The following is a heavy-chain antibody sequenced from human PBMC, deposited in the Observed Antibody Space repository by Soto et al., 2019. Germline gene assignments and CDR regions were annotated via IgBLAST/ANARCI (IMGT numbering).Heavy chain of an antibody. J-gene: IGHJ3*02. V-gene: IGHV3-21*01. Sequence: PGGSLRLSCAASGFTFSSYSMNWVRQAPGKGLEWVSSISSSSSYIYYADSVKGRFTISRDNAKNSLYLQMNSLRAEDTAVYYCAREMSIAARPYLTDAFDIWGQGTMVTVSS. D-gene: IGHD6-6*01. CDR1: GFTFSSYS. CDR2: ISSSSSYI. CDR3: AREMSIAARPYLTDAFDI.